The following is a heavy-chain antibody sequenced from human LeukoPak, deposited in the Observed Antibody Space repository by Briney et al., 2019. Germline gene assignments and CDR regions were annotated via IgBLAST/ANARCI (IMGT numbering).Heavy chain of an antibody. V-gene: IGHV3-23*01. Sequence: PGGSLRLSCAASGFTFSSYAMSWVRQAPGKGLEWVLAISGSGGSTYYADSVKGRFTISRDNSKNTLYLQMNSLRAEDTAVYYCAKEEGCDFWSGPLRYWVQGTLVTVSS. J-gene: IGHJ4*02. CDR3: AKEEGCDFWSGPLRY. D-gene: IGHD3-3*01. CDR1: GFTFSSYA. CDR2: ISGSGGST.